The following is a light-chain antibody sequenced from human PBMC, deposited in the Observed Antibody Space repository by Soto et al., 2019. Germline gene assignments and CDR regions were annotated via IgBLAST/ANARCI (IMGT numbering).Light chain of an antibody. Sequence: EIVMAQSPATLSVSPGERATLSCRASQSVSSNLAWYQQRPGQAPRLLIYGASNRATGVPARFSGSGSGTEFALTISSLQSEDFAVYYCQQYDTGPPLYTFGQGTKLEIK. CDR2: GAS. V-gene: IGKV3-15*01. J-gene: IGKJ2*01. CDR3: QQYDTGPPLYT. CDR1: QSVSSN.